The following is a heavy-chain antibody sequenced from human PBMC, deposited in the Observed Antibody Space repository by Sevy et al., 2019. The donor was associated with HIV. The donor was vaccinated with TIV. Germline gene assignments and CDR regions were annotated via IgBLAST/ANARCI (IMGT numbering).Heavy chain of an antibody. J-gene: IGHJ3*02. CDR1: GFSFSTSA. V-gene: IGHV3-30*04. CDR3: AKEGYSSGYAGAFNI. CDR2: VSFHGGSQ. D-gene: IGHD3-22*01. Sequence: GGSLRLSCSASGFSFSTSAMHWVRQAPGKGLEWVALVSFHGGSQYPSDSVKGRFTISRDNSKNTLYLQLNSLRPEDTGVYYCAKEGYSSGYAGAFNIWGQGTLVTVSS.